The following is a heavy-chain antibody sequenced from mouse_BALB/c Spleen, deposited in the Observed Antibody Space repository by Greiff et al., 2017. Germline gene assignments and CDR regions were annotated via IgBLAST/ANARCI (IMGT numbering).Heavy chain of an antibody. J-gene: IGHJ2*01. CDR2: INPDSSTI. V-gene: IGHV4-1*02. CDR1: GFDFSRYW. Sequence: EVQLQESGGGLVQPGGSLKLSCAASGFDFSRYWMSWVRQAPGKGLEWIGEINPDSSTINYTPSLKDKFIISRDNAKNTLYLQMSKVRSEDTALYYCARRSRSFYYFDYWGQGTTLTVSS. CDR3: ARRSRSFYYFDY.